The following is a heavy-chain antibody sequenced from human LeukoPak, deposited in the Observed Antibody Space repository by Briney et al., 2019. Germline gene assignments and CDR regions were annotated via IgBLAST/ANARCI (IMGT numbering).Heavy chain of an antibody. CDR3: APTQYYDFWSGYYGYFFDY. CDR1: GFTFSSYA. J-gene: IGHJ4*02. CDR2: ISGSGGST. V-gene: IGHV3-23*01. D-gene: IGHD3-3*01. Sequence: PGGSLRLSCAASGFTFSSYAMSWVRQAPGKGLEWVSAISGSGGSTYYADSVKGWFTISRDNSKNTLYLQMNSLRAEDTAVYYCAPTQYYDFWSGYYGYFFDYWGQGTLVTVSS.